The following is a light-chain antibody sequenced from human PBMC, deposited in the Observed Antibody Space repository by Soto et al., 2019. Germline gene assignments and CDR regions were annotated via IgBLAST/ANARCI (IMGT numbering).Light chain of an antibody. CDR1: SSDVGGYNY. Sequence: QSALTQPASVSGSPGQSITISCTGTSSDVGGYNYVSWYQQQSGKAPKLMIHEVSNRPSGVPDRFSGSKSGTSASLAITGLQAEDEATYYCQSCDSSLSGSGVFGTGTKVTVL. V-gene: IGLV2-14*01. J-gene: IGLJ1*01. CDR3: QSCDSSLSGSGV. CDR2: EVS.